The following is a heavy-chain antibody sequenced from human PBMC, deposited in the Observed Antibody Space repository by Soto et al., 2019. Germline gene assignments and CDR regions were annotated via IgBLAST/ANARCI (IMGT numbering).Heavy chain of an antibody. Sequence: SETLSLTCTVSGGSISSSSYYWGWIRQPPGKGLEWIGSIYYSGSTYYNPSPKSRVTISVDTSKNQFSLKLSSVTAADTAVYYCARLGYSHGHYYGMDVWGQGTTVTVSS. J-gene: IGHJ6*02. CDR2: IYYSGST. CDR1: GGSISSSSYY. V-gene: IGHV4-39*01. CDR3: ARLGYSHGHYYGMDV. D-gene: IGHD5-18*01.